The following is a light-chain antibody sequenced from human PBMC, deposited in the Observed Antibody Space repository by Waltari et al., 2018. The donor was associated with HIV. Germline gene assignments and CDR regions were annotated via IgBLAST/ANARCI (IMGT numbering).Light chain of an antibody. CDR2: DAS. CDR1: QSVQRH. Sequence: EIVLTQFPDTLSLSPGETATLPCRTSQSVQRHLAWYQQKPGQPPRLLIYDASTRATGIPARFSGSGSVTDFTLTINSLEPEDFAIYYCQQRSNWPPLTFGGGTTVEI. CDR3: QQRSNWPPLT. J-gene: IGKJ4*01. V-gene: IGKV3-11*01.